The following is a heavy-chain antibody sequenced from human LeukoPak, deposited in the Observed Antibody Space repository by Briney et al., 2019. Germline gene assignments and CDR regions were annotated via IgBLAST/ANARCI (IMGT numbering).Heavy chain of an antibody. CDR1: GYTFTGYY. CDR2: INPNSGGT. D-gene: IGHD1-26*01. V-gene: IGHV1-2*02. CDR3: ARDPGVGPSFDY. Sequence: ASVKVSCKASGYTFTGYYMHWVRQAPGQGLEWMGWINPNSGGTNYAQMFQGRVTMTRDTSISTAYMELSRLRSDDTAVYYCARDPGVGPSFDYWGQGTLVTVSS. J-gene: IGHJ4*02.